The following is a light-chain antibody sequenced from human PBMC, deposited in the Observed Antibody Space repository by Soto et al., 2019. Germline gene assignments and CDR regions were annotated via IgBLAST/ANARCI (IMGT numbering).Light chain of an antibody. CDR2: LGS. J-gene: IGKJ4*01. Sequence: EIVLTQSPLSLPVTPGEPASISCRSSRSILGSSGYNYLNWYLQKPGQSPQLLIYLGSSRASGVPDRFSGSGSGTDFTLTIRRVEAGDVGVYFCAQGLAVPFTFGGGTKVEI. CDR3: AQGLAVPFT. CDR1: RSILGSSGYNY. V-gene: IGKV2-28*01.